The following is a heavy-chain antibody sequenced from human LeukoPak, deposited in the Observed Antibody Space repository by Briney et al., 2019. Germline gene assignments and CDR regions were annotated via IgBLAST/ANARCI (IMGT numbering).Heavy chain of an antibody. J-gene: IGHJ5*02. CDR2: ISDSSHIK. CDR1: GFTFSSYG. V-gene: IGHV3-48*04. CDR3: ARGEFAH. Sequence: GGSLRLSCAASGFTFSSYGMSWVRQAPGKGLEWISFISDSSHIKYYAESVKGRFTISRDNAKNSLYLQMNSLRAEDTAVYYCARGEFAHWGQGTLVTVSS.